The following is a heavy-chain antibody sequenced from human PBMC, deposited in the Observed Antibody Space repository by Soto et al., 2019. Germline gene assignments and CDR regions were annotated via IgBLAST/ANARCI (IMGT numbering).Heavy chain of an antibody. D-gene: IGHD4-17*01. Sequence: PGGSLRLSCAASGFTFSSYAMSWVRQAPGKGLEWVSAISGSGGSTYYADSVKGRFTISRDNSKNTLYLQMNSLRAEDTAVYYCAKDLNRLQGDYGYYYYYGMDVWGQGTTLTVSS. J-gene: IGHJ6*02. CDR1: GFTFSSYA. CDR2: ISGSGGST. V-gene: IGHV3-23*01. CDR3: AKDLNRLQGDYGYYYYYGMDV.